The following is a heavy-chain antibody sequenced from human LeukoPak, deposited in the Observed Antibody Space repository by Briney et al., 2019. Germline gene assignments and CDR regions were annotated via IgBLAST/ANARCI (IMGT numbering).Heavy chain of an antibody. Sequence: PPGGSLRLSCVGSGFTFSRYWLNWVRQAPGKGLEWVANMNQDGSEIYYLDSVKGRFTISRDNAKNSLYLQMNSLRAEDTAVYYCARDQRIAVADTFYYYYYGMDVWGQGTTVTVSS. CDR2: MNQDGSEI. CDR3: ARDQRIAVADTFYYYYYGMDV. V-gene: IGHV3-7*01. CDR1: GFTFSRYW. D-gene: IGHD6-19*01. J-gene: IGHJ6*02.